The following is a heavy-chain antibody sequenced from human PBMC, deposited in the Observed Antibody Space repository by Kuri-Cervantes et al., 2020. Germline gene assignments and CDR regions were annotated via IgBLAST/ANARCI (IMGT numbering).Heavy chain of an antibody. CDR1: GFTFSSYC. D-gene: IGHD4-17*01. V-gene: IGHV3-33*06. Sequence: GESLKISCAASGFTFSSYCMHWVRQAPGKGLEWVAVIWYDGSNKYYADSVKGRFTISRDNSKNTLHLQMNSLRAEDTAVYYCAKDLGDYSAYGVYYYGMDVWGQGTTVTVSS. J-gene: IGHJ6*02. CDR3: AKDLGDYSAYGVYYYGMDV. CDR2: IWYDGSNK.